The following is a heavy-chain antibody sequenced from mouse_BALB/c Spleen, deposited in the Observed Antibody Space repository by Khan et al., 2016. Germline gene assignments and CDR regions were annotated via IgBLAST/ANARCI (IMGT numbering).Heavy chain of an antibody. J-gene: IGHJ2*01. CDR1: GSSITSDYA. CDR3: ARLDYYAYYFDY. V-gene: IGHV3-2*02. CDR2: IAYSGST. D-gene: IGHD1-1*01. Sequence: EVQLQESGPGLVKPSQSLSLTCTVTGSSITSDYAWNWIRQFPGNKLEWMGYIAYSGSTTYNPSLKSRISITRDTSKNQFFLQLNSVTTEDTATYDCARLDYYAYYFDYWGQGTTLTVSS.